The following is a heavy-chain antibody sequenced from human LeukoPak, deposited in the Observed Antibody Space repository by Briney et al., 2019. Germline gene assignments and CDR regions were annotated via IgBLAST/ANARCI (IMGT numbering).Heavy chain of an antibody. V-gene: IGHV4-34*01. CDR3: ARRWNYGRNYYIDV. CDR2: INDSGRI. D-gene: IGHD1-7*01. Sequence: SETLSLTCAVYGGSFSNYYWSWIRQPPGKGLEWIGEINDSGRINYNPSLMSRVTISVDTSNNQFSLRLTSVTARDTAVYYCARRWNYGRNYYIDVWGKGATVSVSS. CDR1: GGSFSNYY. J-gene: IGHJ6*03.